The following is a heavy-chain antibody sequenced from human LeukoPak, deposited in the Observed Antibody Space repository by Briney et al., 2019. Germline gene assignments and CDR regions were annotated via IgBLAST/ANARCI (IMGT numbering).Heavy chain of an antibody. CDR3: ARSPRGGITIFGVPPRWFDP. D-gene: IGHD3-3*01. CDR1: GGTFSSYA. V-gene: IGHV1-69*13. Sequence: SVKVSCKASGGTFSSYAISWVRQAPGEGLEWMGGIIPIFGTANYAQKFQGRVTITADESTSTDYMELSSLRSEDTAVYYCARSPRGGITIFGVPPRWFDPWGQGTLVTVSS. J-gene: IGHJ5*02. CDR2: IIPIFGTA.